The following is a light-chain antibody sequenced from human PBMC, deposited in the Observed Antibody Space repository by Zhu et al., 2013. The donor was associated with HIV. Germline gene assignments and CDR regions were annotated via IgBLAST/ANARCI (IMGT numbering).Light chain of an antibody. CDR3: LQGTHSPFT. CDR2: KVS. J-gene: IGKJ3*01. CDR1: RSLNTGGNIY. Sequence: DVLVTQSPLSLPVTLGQPASISCRSSRSLNTGGNIYLDWFQQRPGQSPRRLIYKVSNRDSGVPDRFSGSGSATDFTLKITRVEAEDVGVYYCLQGTHSPFTFGPGTRVDLK. V-gene: IGKV2-30*01.